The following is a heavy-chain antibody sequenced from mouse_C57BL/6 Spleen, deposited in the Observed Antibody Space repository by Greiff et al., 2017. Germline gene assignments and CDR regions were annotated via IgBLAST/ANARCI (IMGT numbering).Heavy chain of an antibody. CDR1: GFTFSSYA. V-gene: IGHV5-9-1*02. CDR3: TIDRWFAY. CDR2: ISSGGDYF. Sequence: EVQRVESGAGLVKPGGSLKLSCAASGFTFSSYAMSWVRQPPEKRLEWVAYISSGGDYFYYADTVKGRFTISRDNARNTLYLQMSSLKAKDTAMYYCTIDRWFAYWGQGTLVTVSA. J-gene: IGHJ3*01.